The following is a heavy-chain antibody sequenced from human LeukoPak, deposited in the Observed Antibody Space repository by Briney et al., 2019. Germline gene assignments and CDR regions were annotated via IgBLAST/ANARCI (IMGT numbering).Heavy chain of an antibody. Sequence: GSLRLSCAASGFSFSIYSMNWVRQAPGKGLEWVSSISSSSSYIYYADSVKGRFTISRDNAKNSLYLQMDSLRAEDTAVYYCARAYYGSGTSHFGSWGPGTLVTVSS. CDR1: GFSFSIYS. D-gene: IGHD3-10*01. J-gene: IGHJ4*02. CDR3: ARAYYGSGTSHFGS. CDR2: ISSSSSYI. V-gene: IGHV3-21*01.